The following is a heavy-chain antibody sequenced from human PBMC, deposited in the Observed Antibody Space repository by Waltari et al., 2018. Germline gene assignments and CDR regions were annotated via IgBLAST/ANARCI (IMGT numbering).Heavy chain of an antibody. CDR1: GYTFTSYA. D-gene: IGHD6-13*01. CDR2: INAGNGNT. V-gene: IGHV1-3*01. CDR3: ARGYSSSWSPPGAFDI. Sequence: QVQLVQSGAEVKKPGASVKVSCKASGYTFTSYAMHWVRQAPGQRLEWMGWINAGNGNTKYSQKFQGRVTITRDTSASTAYMELSSLRSEDTAVYYCARGYSSSWSPPGAFDIWGQGTMVTVSS. J-gene: IGHJ3*02.